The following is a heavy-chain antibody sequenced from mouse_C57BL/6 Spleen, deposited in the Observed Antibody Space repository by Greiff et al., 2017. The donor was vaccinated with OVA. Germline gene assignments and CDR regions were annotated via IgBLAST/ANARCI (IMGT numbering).Heavy chain of an antibody. CDR3: TRDDGNDYAMDY. V-gene: IGHV5-9-1*02. J-gene: IGHJ4*01. Sequence: EVQLVESGEGLVKPGGSLKLSCAASGFTFSSYAMSWVRQTPEQRLEWVAYISSGGDYIYYADTVKGRFTISRDNARNTLYLQMSSLKSEDTAMYYCTRDDGNDYAMDYWGQGTSVTVSS. CDR1: GFTFSSYA. D-gene: IGHD2-1*01. CDR2: ISSGGDYI.